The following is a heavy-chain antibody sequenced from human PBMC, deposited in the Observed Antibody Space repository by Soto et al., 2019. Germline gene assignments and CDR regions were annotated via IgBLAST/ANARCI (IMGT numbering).Heavy chain of an antibody. CDR2: ISSGDSTT. J-gene: IGHJ4*02. V-gene: IGHV3-11*01. Sequence: QVQLVESGGGLVKPGGSLRLSCAVSGFTLSDSYMSWIRQDPGKGLEWVSYISSGDSTTYYADSVKGRFTISRDNAKNSLYLQMNSLRGEDTAVYYCARGFTTPWFWGQGSLVTVSS. D-gene: IGHD3-22*01. CDR3: ARGFTTPWF. CDR1: GFTLSDSY.